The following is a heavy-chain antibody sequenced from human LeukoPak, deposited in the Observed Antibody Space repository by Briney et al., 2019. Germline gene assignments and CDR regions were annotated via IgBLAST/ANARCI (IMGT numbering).Heavy chain of an antibody. CDR2: INPKSGGT. CDR3: ARGTIGSYSSVHD. D-gene: IGHD1-26*01. Sequence: ASVKVSCKASGYTFTGYYIHWVRQAPGQGLEWVGWINPKSGGTDYAQRLQGRVTLTTDTSIATAYMDLSRLTSDDTAVYFCARGTIGSYSSVHDWGQGTLVTVSS. V-gene: IGHV1-2*02. J-gene: IGHJ1*01. CDR1: GYTFTGYY.